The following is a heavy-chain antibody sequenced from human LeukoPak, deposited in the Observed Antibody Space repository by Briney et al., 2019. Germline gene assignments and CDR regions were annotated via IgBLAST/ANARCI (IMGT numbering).Heavy chain of an antibody. Sequence: GGSLRLSCAASGFTFSDYNMNWVRQAPGKGLEWVSSISDSGTYKYYADSVKGRFTISRDNAKNSLYLQMDSLRAEDTAVYYCARRRYCTGGSCYSGLGYWGQGTLVTVS. CDR2: ISDSGTYK. V-gene: IGHV3-21*01. J-gene: IGHJ4*02. CDR3: ARRRYCTGGSCYSGLGY. D-gene: IGHD2-15*01. CDR1: GFTFSDYN.